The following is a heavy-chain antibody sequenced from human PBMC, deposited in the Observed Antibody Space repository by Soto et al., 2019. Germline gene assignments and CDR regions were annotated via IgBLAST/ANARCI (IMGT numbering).Heavy chain of an antibody. V-gene: IGHV4-31*03. Sequence: QVQLQESGPGLVKPSQTLSLTCTVSGGSISSGGYYWSWIRQHPGKGLEWIGYIYYSGSTYYNPSLKSRVTISLDTSKTLLSLKLSSVNAADRGVYYCARDLRFLEWLGMDVWGQGTTVTVSS. D-gene: IGHD3-3*01. CDR3: ARDLRFLEWLGMDV. CDR1: GGSISSGGYY. J-gene: IGHJ6*02. CDR2: IYYSGST.